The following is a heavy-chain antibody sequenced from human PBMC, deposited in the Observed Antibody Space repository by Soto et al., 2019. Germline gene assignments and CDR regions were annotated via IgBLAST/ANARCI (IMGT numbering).Heavy chain of an antibody. CDR3: ARERYYYGSGDY. V-gene: IGHV3-7*01. J-gene: IGHJ4*02. CDR1: GFTFSSYW. D-gene: IGHD3-10*01. CDR2: IKEDGSEK. Sequence: EVQVVESGGGLVQPGGSLRLSCAASGFTFSSYWMSWVRQAPGKGLEWVANIKEDGSEKNYVYSVKGQFTISRDNAKNSLYLQMNSLRAEDTAVYYCARERYYYGSGDYWGQGTLVTVSS.